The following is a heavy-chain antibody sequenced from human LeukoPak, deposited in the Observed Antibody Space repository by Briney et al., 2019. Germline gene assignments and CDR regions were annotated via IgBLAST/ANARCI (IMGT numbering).Heavy chain of an antibody. CDR1: GGSISSYY. D-gene: IGHD1-14*01. J-gene: IGHJ5*02. V-gene: IGHV4-30-4*08. CDR2: IFYSGNT. Sequence: SETLSLTCTVSGGSISSYYWSWIRQPPGKGLEWIGYIFYSGNTYYNPSLQSRVTMSVDTSRNQFSLKLNSVTAADTAVYYCARAEVYWFDPWGQGTLVTVSS. CDR3: ARAEVYWFDP.